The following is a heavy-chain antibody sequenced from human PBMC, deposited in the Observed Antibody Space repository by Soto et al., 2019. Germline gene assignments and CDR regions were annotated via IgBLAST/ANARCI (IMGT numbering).Heavy chain of an antibody. V-gene: IGHV3-9*01. CDR2: ISWNSGSI. CDR3: AKDYTYSSGWYGYYYYMDV. Sequence: GGSLRLSCAASGFTFDDYAMHWVRPAPGKGLEWVSGISWNSGSIGYADSAKGRFTISRDNAKNSLYLQMNSLRAEDTALYYCAKDYTYSSGWYGYYYYMDVWGKGTTVTAP. J-gene: IGHJ6*03. CDR1: GFTFDDYA. D-gene: IGHD6-19*01.